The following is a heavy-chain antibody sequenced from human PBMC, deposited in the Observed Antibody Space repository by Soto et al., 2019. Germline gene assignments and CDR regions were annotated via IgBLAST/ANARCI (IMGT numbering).Heavy chain of an antibody. Sequence: GGSLRLSCAASGFTFSSYAMHWVRQAPGKGLEWVAVISYDGSNKYYADSVKGRFTISRDNSKNTLYLQMNSLRAEDTAVYYCATELWFGELLSYFDYWGQGTLVTVSS. J-gene: IGHJ4*02. CDR1: GFTFSSYA. D-gene: IGHD3-10*01. CDR2: ISYDGSNK. V-gene: IGHV3-30-3*01. CDR3: ATELWFGELLSYFDY.